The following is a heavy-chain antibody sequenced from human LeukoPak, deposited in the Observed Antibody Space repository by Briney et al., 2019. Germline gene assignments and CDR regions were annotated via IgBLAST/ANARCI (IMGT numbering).Heavy chain of an antibody. CDR2: ISGSGGST. D-gene: IGHD2-15*01. Sequence: GGSLRLSCEASGFTFSSYAMGWVRQAPGKGLEWVSAISGSGGSTSYADSVKGRFTISRDNSKNTLYLQMNSLRAEDTAVYYCAKSFKYCSGGTCYSVDYWGQGTLVTVSS. V-gene: IGHV3-23*01. CDR3: AKSFKYCSGGTCYSVDY. CDR1: GFTFSSYA. J-gene: IGHJ4*02.